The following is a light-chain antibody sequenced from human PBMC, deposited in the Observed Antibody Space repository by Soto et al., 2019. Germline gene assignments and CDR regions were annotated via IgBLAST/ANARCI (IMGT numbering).Light chain of an antibody. Sequence: QSVLTQPRSVSGSPGQSVTISCTGTSSDVDAYKRVSWYQQPPGSAPKLIIYEVSNRPSGVPDRFSGSKSGTTASLTISGLQPEDEADYYCCSFAGPQSFEVFGEGTKVTVL. J-gene: IGLJ1*01. V-gene: IGLV2-18*02. CDR3: CSFAGPQSFEV. CDR1: SSDVDAYKR. CDR2: EVS.